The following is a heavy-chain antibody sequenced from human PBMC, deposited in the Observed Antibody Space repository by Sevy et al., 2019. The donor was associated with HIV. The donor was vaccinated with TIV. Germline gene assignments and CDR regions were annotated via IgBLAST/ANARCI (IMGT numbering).Heavy chain of an antibody. Sequence: SQTLSLTCAISGDSVSTYSAACNWIRQSPSRGLEWLGRTYYKSKWYNDYALSVKSRISINPDTPKNQISLQLNSVTPEDTAVYYCARESRWFFFHFDYWGQGTLVTVSS. D-gene: IGHD3-10*01. J-gene: IGHJ4*02. CDR3: ARESRWFFFHFDY. V-gene: IGHV6-1*01. CDR2: TYYKSKWYN. CDR1: GDSVSTYSAA.